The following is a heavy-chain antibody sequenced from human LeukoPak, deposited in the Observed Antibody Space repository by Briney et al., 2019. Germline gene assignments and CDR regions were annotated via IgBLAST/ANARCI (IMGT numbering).Heavy chain of an antibody. CDR1: GFTFSNYN. Sequence: PGGSLRLSCAASGFTFSNYNMNWVRQAPGKGLEWVSFISNGGGYIYYTDSVKGRFTISRDNAKNSLFLQMNSLRAEDTAVYFCARAAVGSAYDYFDYWGQGTLVTVSS. D-gene: IGHD5-12*01. V-gene: IGHV3-21*01. CDR2: ISNGGGYI. CDR3: ARAAVGSAYDYFDY. J-gene: IGHJ4*02.